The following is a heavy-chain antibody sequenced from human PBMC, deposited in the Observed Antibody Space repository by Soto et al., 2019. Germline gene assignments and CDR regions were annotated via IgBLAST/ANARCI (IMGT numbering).Heavy chain of an antibody. CDR3: AFGNLSYYFDY. Sequence: GGSLRLSCVASGFAFSSFGMHWVRQAPGKGLEWVAIMWYDGSDKYYGDSVKGRFTISRDNSKNTLFLQMNSLRAEDTAVYHCAFGNLSYYFDYWGQGTPVTVSS. CDR2: MWYDGSDK. D-gene: IGHD3-16*01. CDR1: GFAFSSFG. J-gene: IGHJ4*02. V-gene: IGHV3-33*01.